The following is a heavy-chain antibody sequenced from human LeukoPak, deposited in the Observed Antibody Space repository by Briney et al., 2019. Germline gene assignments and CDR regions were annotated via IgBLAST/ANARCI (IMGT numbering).Heavy chain of an antibody. CDR3: ARQERDGCNSPFDY. D-gene: IGHD5-24*01. CDR2: IYYSGST. J-gene: IGHJ4*02. V-gene: IGHV4-59*08. Sequence: SETLSLTCTVSGGSISSYYWSWIRQPPGKGLEWIGYIYYSGSTNYNPSLKSRVTISVDTSKNQFSLKLSSVTAADTAVYYCARQERDGCNSPFDYWGQGTLVTVSS. CDR1: GGSISSYY.